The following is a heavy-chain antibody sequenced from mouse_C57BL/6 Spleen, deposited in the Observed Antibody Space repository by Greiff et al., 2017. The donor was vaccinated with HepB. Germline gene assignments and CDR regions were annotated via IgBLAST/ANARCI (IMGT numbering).Heavy chain of an antibody. CDR3: ARGGYSNYRDYFDY. D-gene: IGHD2-5*01. Sequence: LQESGPELVKPGASVKISCKASGYSFTDYNMNWVKQSNGKSLEWIGVINPNYGTTSYNQKFKGKATLTVDQSSSTAYMQLNSLTSEDSAVYYCARGGYSNYRDYFDYWGQGTTLTVSS. V-gene: IGHV1-39*01. CDR1: GYSFTDYN. J-gene: IGHJ2*01. CDR2: INPNYGTT.